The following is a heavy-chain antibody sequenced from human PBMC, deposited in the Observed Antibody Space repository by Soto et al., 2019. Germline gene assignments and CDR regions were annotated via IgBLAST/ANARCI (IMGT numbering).Heavy chain of an antibody. D-gene: IGHD2-15*01. CDR3: ARGGGGYYYYGMDV. Sequence: GGSLRLSCAASGFTFSGYAMHWVRQPPGKGLEWVAAISYDGSNKYYADSVKGRFIISRDNSKNTLYLQMNSLRPEDTAVYYCARGGGGYYYYGMDVWGQGTTVTVSS. V-gene: IGHV3-30-3*01. J-gene: IGHJ6*02. CDR1: GFTFSGYA. CDR2: ISYDGSNK.